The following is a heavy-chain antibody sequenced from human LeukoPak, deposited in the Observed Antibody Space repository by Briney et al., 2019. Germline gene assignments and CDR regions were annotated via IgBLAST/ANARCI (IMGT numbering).Heavy chain of an antibody. CDR3: AKDIYPDLIAAAGRGPYFDY. D-gene: IGHD6-13*01. Sequence: GGSLRLSCAASGFTFDDYAMHWVRQAPGKGLEWVSGISWNSGSIGYADSVKGRFTISRDNAKNSLYLQMNSLRAEDMALYYCAKDIYPDLIAAAGRGPYFDYWGQGTLVTVSS. J-gene: IGHJ4*02. CDR2: ISWNSGSI. V-gene: IGHV3-9*03. CDR1: GFTFDDYA.